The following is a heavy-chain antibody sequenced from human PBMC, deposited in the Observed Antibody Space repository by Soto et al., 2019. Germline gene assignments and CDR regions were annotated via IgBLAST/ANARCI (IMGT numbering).Heavy chain of an antibody. CDR3: AKDLQPDGAWDFDY. J-gene: IGHJ4*02. D-gene: IGHD4-17*01. CDR2: ITQGGTT. CDR1: GFTFRSYT. Sequence: PGGSLRLSCAASGFTFRSYTLSWVRQAPGKGPEWVSGITQGGTTHYADSVKGRFTISRDNSKNMVYLQMFNLRGEDTAVYYCAKDLQPDGAWDFDYWGQGTLVTVSS. V-gene: IGHV3-23*01.